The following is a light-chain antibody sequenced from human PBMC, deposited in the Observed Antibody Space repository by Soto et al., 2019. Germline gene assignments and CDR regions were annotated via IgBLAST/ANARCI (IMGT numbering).Light chain of an antibody. CDR3: SSYRSGGAVV. CDR1: SSDVGGYNY. CDR2: GVT. Sequence: QSALIQPVSVSGSPGQSITISCTGTSSDVGGYNYVSWYQQFPGKAPKLLIYGVTNRPSGISDRFYGAKSGNMAFLTISGLQADVDADYYCSSYRSGGAVVFGGGTKLTVL. J-gene: IGLJ2*01. V-gene: IGLV2-14*01.